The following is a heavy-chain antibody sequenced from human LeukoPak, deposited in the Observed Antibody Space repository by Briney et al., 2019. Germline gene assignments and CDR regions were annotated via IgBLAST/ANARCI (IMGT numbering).Heavy chain of an antibody. Sequence: GGSLRLSCAASGFTFSSYEMNWVRQAPGKGLEWVSYISSSGSTIYYADSVKGRFTISRGNAKNSLYLQMNSLRAEDTAVYYCAALSITMVRGVSFDPWGQGTLVTVSS. J-gene: IGHJ5*02. CDR3: AALSITMVRGVSFDP. D-gene: IGHD3-10*01. V-gene: IGHV3-48*03. CDR2: ISSSGSTI. CDR1: GFTFSSYE.